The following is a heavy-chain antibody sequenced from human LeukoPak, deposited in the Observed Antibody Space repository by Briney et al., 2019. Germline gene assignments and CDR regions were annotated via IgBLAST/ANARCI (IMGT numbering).Heavy chain of an antibody. D-gene: IGHD3-10*01. CDR2: IYYSGST. V-gene: IGHV4-39*01. Sequence: PSETLSLTCTVSGGSISSSSYYWGWIRQPPGKGLEWIGSIYYSGSTYYNPSLKSRVTISVDTSKNQFSLKLSSVTAADTAVYYCAAESRITMVRGVIQTWGQGTLVTVSS. J-gene: IGHJ5*02. CDR1: GGSISSSSYY. CDR3: AAESRITMVRGVIQT.